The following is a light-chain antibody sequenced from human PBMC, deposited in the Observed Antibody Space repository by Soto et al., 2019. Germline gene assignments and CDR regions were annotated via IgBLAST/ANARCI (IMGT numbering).Light chain of an antibody. V-gene: IGLV1-40*01. CDR1: SSNIGAGYD. CDR2: GNT. J-gene: IGLJ1*01. Sequence: QSVLTQPPSVSGAPGQRVTISCTGSSSNIGAGYDVHWYQQRPGTAPKLLIFGNTTRPSGVPDRFSGSKSGTSASLAITGLQAEDEGDYYCQSYDSILSARYVFGTGTKLTVL. CDR3: QSYDSILSARYV.